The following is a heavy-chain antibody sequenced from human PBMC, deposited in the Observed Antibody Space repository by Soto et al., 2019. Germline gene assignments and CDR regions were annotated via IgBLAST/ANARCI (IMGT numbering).Heavy chain of an antibody. J-gene: IGHJ4*03. D-gene: IGHD5-18*01. V-gene: IGHV3-23*01. CDR1: VFGFITYA. CDR3: EKDKGYSCGDVFVT. Sequence: GGYLRVSCAAPVFGFITYAMSWVRQAPGKGLEWVSGISSSGGGTYYADSVKGRFTISRDNSKNTLYLQMNSLRAGDTAVYYCEKDKGYSCGDVFVTWGQGTMVTAFS. CDR2: ISSSGGGT.